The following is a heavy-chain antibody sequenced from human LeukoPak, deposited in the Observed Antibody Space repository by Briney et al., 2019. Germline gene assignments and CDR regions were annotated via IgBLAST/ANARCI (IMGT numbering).Heavy chain of an antibody. J-gene: IGHJ4*02. D-gene: IGHD3-22*01. Sequence: ASVKVSRKASGYTCTSYDINWVRQATGQGLEWMGWMNPNSGNTGYAQKFQGRVTITRNTSISTAYMELSSLRSEDTAVYYCARGHSDSSGSDYWGQGTLVTVSS. CDR1: GYTCTSYD. CDR3: ARGHSDSSGSDY. V-gene: IGHV1-8*01. CDR2: MNPNSGNT.